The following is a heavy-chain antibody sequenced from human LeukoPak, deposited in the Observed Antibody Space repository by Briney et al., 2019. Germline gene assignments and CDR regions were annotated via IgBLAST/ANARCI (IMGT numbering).Heavy chain of an antibody. Sequence: GGSLRLSCAASGFTFSDFYMHWVRQVPGKGLVCVSRINIDGTSTSYADSVKGRFTISRDNSKNTLFVQMNSLRVDDTALYYCVRDHESGAAIAYWGQGTLVTVSS. CDR1: GFTFSDFY. CDR2: INIDGTST. D-gene: IGHD2-2*02. V-gene: IGHV3-74*01. J-gene: IGHJ4*02. CDR3: VRDHESGAAIAY.